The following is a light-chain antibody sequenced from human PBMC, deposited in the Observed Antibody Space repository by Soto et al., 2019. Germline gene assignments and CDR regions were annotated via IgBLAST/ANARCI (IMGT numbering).Light chain of an antibody. J-gene: IGKJ1*01. CDR1: QSISSW. CDR2: DAS. CDR3: QQYENYWT. V-gene: IGKV1-5*01. Sequence: DIQMTQSPSTLSATAGDRVTITCRASQSISSWLAWYQHKPGKAPKLLIYDASNLDSGVPSRFSGSGSWTEFSLTISTLQPVECATYYCQQYENYWTFGQGTRVEIK.